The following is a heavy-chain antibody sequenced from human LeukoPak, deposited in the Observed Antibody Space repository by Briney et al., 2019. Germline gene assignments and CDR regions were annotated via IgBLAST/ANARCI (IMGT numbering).Heavy chain of an antibody. CDR1: GYTFTGYY. Sequence: ASVKVSCKASGYTFTGYYMHWVRQAPGQGLEWMGWINPNSGGTNYAQKFQGRVTMTRNTSISTAYMELSSLRSEDTAVYYCARGAPYYYGSGSSAGRLDYWGQGTLVTVSS. CDR2: INPNSGGT. D-gene: IGHD3-10*01. J-gene: IGHJ4*02. V-gene: IGHV1-2*02. CDR3: ARGAPYYYGSGSSAGRLDY.